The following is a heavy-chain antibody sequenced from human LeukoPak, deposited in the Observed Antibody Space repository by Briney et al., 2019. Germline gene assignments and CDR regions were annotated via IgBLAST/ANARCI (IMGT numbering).Heavy chain of an antibody. CDR3: ARLAYGSGSYYGLTSDY. Sequence: SETLSLTCAVYGGSFSGYYWSWIRQPPGKGLEWIGEINHSGSTNYNPSLKSRVTISVDTSKSQFSLKLSSVTAADTAVYYCARLAYGSGSYYGLTSDYWGQGTLVTVSS. CDR1: GGSFSGYY. D-gene: IGHD3-10*01. V-gene: IGHV4-34*01. CDR2: INHSGST. J-gene: IGHJ4*02.